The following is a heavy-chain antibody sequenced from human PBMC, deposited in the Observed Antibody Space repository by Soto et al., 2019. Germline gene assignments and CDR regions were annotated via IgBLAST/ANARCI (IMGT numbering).Heavy chain of an antibody. CDR2: IYHSGST. Sequence: QVQLQESGPGLVKPSQTLSLTCTVSGGSISSGGYYWSWIRQHPGKGLEWIGYIYHSGSTYYNPCLQRRVTIPVDTSKSQFAQKVSSVTAADTAVYYCASEAAGILSGFDPWGQGTLVTVSS. J-gene: IGHJ5*02. V-gene: IGHV4-31*03. CDR3: ASEAAGILSGFDP. CDR1: GGSISSGGYY. D-gene: IGHD3-10*01.